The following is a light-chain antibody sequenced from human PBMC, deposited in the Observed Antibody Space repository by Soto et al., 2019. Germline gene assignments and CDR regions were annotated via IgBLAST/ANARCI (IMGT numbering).Light chain of an antibody. CDR1: QSVLYSSNNKNY. J-gene: IGKJ2*01. Sequence: DIVMTQSPDSLAVSLGERATINCKSSQSVLYSSNNKNYLAWYQQKPGQPPKLLISWASTRESGVPDRFSGSGSGTDFTLAISSLQAEDVAVYYCQQYYSTPLTFGQGTKLEIK. V-gene: IGKV4-1*01. CDR3: QQYYSTPLT. CDR2: WAS.